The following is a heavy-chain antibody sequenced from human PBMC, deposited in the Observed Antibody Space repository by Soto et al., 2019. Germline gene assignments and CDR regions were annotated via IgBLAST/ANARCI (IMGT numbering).Heavy chain of an antibody. V-gene: IGHV1-69*13. J-gene: IGHJ3*02. CDR2: IIPIFGTA. CDR3: ARRASRAGGSGPGAFDI. D-gene: IGHD1-26*01. Sequence: ASVKVSCKASGGTFSSYAISWVRQAPGQGLEWMGGIIPIFGTANYAQKFQGRVTITADESTSTAYMELSSLRSEDTAVYYCARRASRAGGSGPGAFDIWGQGTMVTVSS. CDR1: GGTFSSYA.